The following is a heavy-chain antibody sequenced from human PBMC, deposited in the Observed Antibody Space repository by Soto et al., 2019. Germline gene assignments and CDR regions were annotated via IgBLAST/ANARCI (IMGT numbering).Heavy chain of an antibody. J-gene: IGHJ4*02. V-gene: IGHV1-69*02. CDR3: ATHYDSSGYYFCYFDY. D-gene: IGHD3-22*01. CDR1: GGTFSSYT. CDR2: IIPILGIA. Sequence: QVQLVQSGAEVKKPGSSVKVSCKASGGTFSSYTISWVRQAPGQGLEWMGRIIPILGIANYAQKFQGRVTITADKSTSKAYMELSSLRSEDTAVYYCATHYDSSGYYFCYFDYWGQGTLVTVSS.